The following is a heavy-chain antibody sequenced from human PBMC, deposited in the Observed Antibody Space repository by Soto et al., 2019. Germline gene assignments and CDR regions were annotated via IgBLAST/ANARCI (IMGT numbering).Heavy chain of an antibody. CDR3: ARDNDRGSYYFDY. D-gene: IGHD1-26*01. V-gene: IGHV3-7*04. CDR1: GFTFSSYW. J-gene: IGHJ4*02. CDR2: IKQDGSEK. Sequence: EVQLVESGGGLVQPGGSLRLSCAASGFTFSSYWMSWVRQAPGKGLEWVANIKQDGSEKYYVDSVKGRFTISRDNAKNSLYLQMNGLRAEDTAVYYCARDNDRGSYYFDYWGQGTLVTVSS.